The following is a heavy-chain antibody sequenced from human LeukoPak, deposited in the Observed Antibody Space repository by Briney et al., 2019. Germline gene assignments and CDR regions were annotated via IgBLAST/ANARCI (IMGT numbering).Heavy chain of an antibody. CDR1: GGSVSSGTYY. CDR2: IYYSGST. J-gene: IGHJ6*02. V-gene: IGHV4-61*01. D-gene: IGHD3-22*01. CDR3: TYYYDSSGYPYYYGMDV. Sequence: SETLSLTCTVSGGSVSSGTYYWSWIRQPPGKGLEWIGYIYYSGSTNYNPSLKSRVTISVDKSKNQFSLKLSSVTAADTAVYYCTYYYDSSGYPYYYGMDVWGQGTTVTVSS.